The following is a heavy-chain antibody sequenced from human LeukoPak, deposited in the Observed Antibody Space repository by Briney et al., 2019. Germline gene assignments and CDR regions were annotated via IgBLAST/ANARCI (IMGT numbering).Heavy chain of an antibody. CDR2: INWSAGRT. V-gene: IGHV3-20*04. D-gene: IGHD2-21*01. J-gene: IGHJ4*02. Sequence: GGSLRLSCVVSGFNFEDYGMSWVRQGPGKWLEWVSSINWSAGRTGYADSVKGRFTISRDNAKNSLYLQMNSLRAEDTAFYYCTRGGPAYCGAXCYDFDYWGQGSLVTVSS. CDR3: TRGGPAYCGAXCYDFDY. CDR1: GFNFEDYG.